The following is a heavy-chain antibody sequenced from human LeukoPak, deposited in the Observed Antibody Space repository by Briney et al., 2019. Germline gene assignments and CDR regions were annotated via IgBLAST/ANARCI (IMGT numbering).Heavy chain of an antibody. D-gene: IGHD3-3*01. CDR3: AKDLRFLEWLLLSYMDV. J-gene: IGHJ6*03. V-gene: IGHV3-30*02. CDR1: GFTFSSYG. CDR2: IRYDGSNK. Sequence: PGGSLRLSCAASGFTFSSYGMHWVRQAPGKGLEWVAFIRYDGSNKYYADSVKGRFTISRDNSKNTLYLQMNSLRAEDTAVYYCAKDLRFLEWLLLSYMDVWGKGTTVTVSS.